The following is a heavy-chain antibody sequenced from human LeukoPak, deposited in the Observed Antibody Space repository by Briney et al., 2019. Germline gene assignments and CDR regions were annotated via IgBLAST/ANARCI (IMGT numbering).Heavy chain of an antibody. D-gene: IGHD1-26*01. CDR1: GLTFDDYG. CDR3: ARNSGANVYTYSFQY. CDR2: INWNGGTT. Sequence: PSGGSLRLPCVASGLTFDDYGMSWVRQAPGKGLEWVSGINWNGGTTTYADSVKGRFTISRDNAKNSLYLQMNGLRVEDTALYYCARNSGANVYTYSFQYWGRGTLVTVSS. J-gene: IGHJ4*02. V-gene: IGHV3-20*04.